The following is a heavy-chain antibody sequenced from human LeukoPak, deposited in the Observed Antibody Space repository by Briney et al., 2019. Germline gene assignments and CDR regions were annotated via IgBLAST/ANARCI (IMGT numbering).Heavy chain of an antibody. CDR3: ARGANYYDSSGYSDY. V-gene: IGHV4-30-4*08. D-gene: IGHD3-22*01. Sequence: SETLSLTCTVSGGSISSGGYYWSWIRQPPGKGLEWIGYIYYSGSTYYNPSLKSRVTISVDTSKNQFSLKLSSVTAADTAVYYCARGANYYDSSGYSDYWGQGTLVTVSS. J-gene: IGHJ4*02. CDR2: IYYSGST. CDR1: GGSISSGGYY.